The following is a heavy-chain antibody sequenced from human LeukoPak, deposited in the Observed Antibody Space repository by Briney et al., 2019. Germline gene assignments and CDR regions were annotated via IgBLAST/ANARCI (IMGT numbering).Heavy chain of an antibody. J-gene: IGHJ3*02. V-gene: IGHV4-59*12. D-gene: IGHD3-22*01. CDR2: IYSSGST. CDR3: ARPTMIVVADSLDDAFDI. CDR1: GGSIRNYY. Sequence: SETLSLTCTVSGGSIRNYYWTWIRQPPGKGLEWIGYIYSSGSTGYNPSLGGRVTISLDMSKNQFSLKLSSVTAADTAVYYCARPTMIVVADSLDDAFDIWGQGTMVTVSS.